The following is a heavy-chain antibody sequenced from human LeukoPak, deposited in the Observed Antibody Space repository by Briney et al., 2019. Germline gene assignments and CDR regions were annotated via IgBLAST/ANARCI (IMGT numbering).Heavy chain of an antibody. V-gene: IGHV4-34*01. CDR2: INHSGST. CDR1: GGSFSGYY. CDR3: ARGQVRGADHVYYYYYYGMDV. J-gene: IGHJ6*02. Sequence: SETLSLTCAVYGGSFSGYYWSWIRQPPGKGLEWIGEINHSGSTNYNPSLKSRVTISVDTSENQFSLKLSSVTAADTAVYYCARGQVRGADHVYYYYYYGMDVWGQGTTVTVSS. D-gene: IGHD3-10*01.